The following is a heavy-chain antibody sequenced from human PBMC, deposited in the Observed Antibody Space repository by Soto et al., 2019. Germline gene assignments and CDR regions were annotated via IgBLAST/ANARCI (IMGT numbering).Heavy chain of an antibody. V-gene: IGHV1-46*01. CDR3: GRGRYYSTGTTFHDQGLDV. CDR1: GYNFTSHY. J-gene: IGHJ6*02. D-gene: IGHD3-10*01. CDR2: IYPRGGTT. Sequence: ASVKVSCNASGYNFTSHYMHGVRQAPGQGLESMGIIYPRGGTTIYAQKFQGRVTMTRDTSTHTFYMELSSLRSEDTAMYYGGRGRYYSTGTTFHDQGLDVWGQGTT.